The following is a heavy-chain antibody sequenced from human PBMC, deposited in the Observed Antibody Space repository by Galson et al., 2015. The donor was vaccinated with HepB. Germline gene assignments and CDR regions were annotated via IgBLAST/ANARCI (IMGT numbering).Heavy chain of an antibody. CDR3: ARDVTGSGNYDILTGGMDV. CDR2: IIPILGIA. CDR1: GGTFSSYT. J-gene: IGHJ6*02. Sequence: SVKVSCKASGGTFSSYTISWVRQAPGQGLEWMGRIIPILGIANYAQKFQGRVTITADKSTSTAYMELSSLRSEDTAVYYCARDVTGSGNYDILTGGMDVWGQGTTVTVSS. D-gene: IGHD3-9*01. V-gene: IGHV1-69*04.